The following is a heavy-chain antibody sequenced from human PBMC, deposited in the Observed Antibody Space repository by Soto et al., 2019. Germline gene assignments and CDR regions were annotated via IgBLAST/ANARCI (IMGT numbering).Heavy chain of an antibody. CDR1: GLTFSNFG. CDR3: AKDQTMVEGDSYYYGMDV. J-gene: IGHJ6*02. D-gene: IGHD3-10*01. V-gene: IGHV3-30*18. CDR2: ISHDGSEK. Sequence: XGSLRLSCAASGLTFSNFGMNWVRQAPVNGLEWVAVISHDGSEKYYADSVKGRFTISRDNFKNTLFLQMDSLRAEDTAVYYCAKDQTMVEGDSYYYGMDVWGQGTTVTVSS.